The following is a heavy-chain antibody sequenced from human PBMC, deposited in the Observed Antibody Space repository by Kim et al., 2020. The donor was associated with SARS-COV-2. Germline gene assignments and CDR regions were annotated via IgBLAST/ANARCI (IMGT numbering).Heavy chain of an antibody. CDR2: IIPILGIA. V-gene: IGHV1-69*04. J-gene: IGHJ2*01. Sequence: SVKVSCKASGGTFSSYAISWVRQAPGQGLEWMGRIIPILGIANYAQKFQGRVTITADKSTSTAYMELSSLRSEDTAVYYCASLAVTKSPYWYFDLWGRGTLVTVSS. CDR1: GGTFSSYA. D-gene: IGHD4-17*01. CDR3: ASLAVTKSPYWYFDL.